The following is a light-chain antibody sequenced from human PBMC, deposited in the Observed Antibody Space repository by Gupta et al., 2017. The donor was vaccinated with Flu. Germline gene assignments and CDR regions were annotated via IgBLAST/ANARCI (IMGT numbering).Light chain of an antibody. Sequence: GTLYLSPGERATRSCRASQSVKNNLLTWYQQKPGQAPRLLIYGASSRATGIPDRFSGSGYGTEFTLTISRREPEDFAVYYCQHEGISLYTFGQGTXLDIK. CDR3: QHEGISLYT. CDR1: QSVKNNL. V-gene: IGKV3-20*01. J-gene: IGKJ2*01. CDR2: GAS.